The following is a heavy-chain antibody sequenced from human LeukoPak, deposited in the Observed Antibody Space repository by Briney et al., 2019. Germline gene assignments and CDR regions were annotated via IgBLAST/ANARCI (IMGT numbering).Heavy chain of an antibody. CDR1: GYSITSDCY. CDR3: ARNCTSMAGIFDWFAP. Sequence: SETLSLTCGVSGYSITSDCYWGWIRQPPGKGLEWIGSIYHSGSTYYNPSLQSRVTISVDTSKNQFSLKLNSVTAADTAVYYCARNCTSMAGIFDWFAPWGERTLGTVSS. D-gene: IGHD6-19*01. CDR2: IYHSGST. V-gene: IGHV4-38-2*01. J-gene: IGHJ5*02.